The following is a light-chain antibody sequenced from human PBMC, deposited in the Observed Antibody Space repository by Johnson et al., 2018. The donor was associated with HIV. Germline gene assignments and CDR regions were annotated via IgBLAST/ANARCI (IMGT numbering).Light chain of an antibody. Sequence: QSVLTQPPSVSAAPGQKVTISCSGSSSNIGNNYVSWYQQLPGTAPNLLIYENNKRPSGIPDRFSGSKSGTSATLAITGLQTGDEADYYCGTWDSSLRGVFGTGTKVTVL. CDR3: GTWDSSLRGV. CDR2: ENN. J-gene: IGLJ1*01. V-gene: IGLV1-51*02. CDR1: SSNIGNNY.